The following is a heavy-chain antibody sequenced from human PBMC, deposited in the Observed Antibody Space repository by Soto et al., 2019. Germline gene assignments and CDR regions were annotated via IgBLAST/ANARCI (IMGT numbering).Heavy chain of an antibody. CDR2: ISGSGGST. V-gene: IGHV3-23*01. Sequence: GGSLRLSCAASGFTFSSYAMSWVRQAPGKGLEWVSAISGSGGSTYYADSVKGRFTISRDNSKNTLYLQMNSLRAEDTAVYYCAKLGGAGKRVVVPAAMLKTTVTTLNFDYWGQGTLVTVSS. CDR1: GFTFSSYA. CDR3: AKLGGAGKRVVVPAAMLKTTVTTLNFDY. J-gene: IGHJ4*02. D-gene: IGHD2-2*01.